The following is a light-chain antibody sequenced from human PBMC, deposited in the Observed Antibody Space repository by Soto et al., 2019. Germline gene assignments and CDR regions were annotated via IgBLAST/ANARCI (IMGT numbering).Light chain of an antibody. Sequence: QSVLTQPASVSGTPGQSITLSCTGTSSDVGGYNYVSWYQQHPGKAPKLLIYDVTNRPSGVSNRFSGSKSGNTASLTISGLQAEDEADYYCSSYRSSSPVYVFGPGTKSPS. CDR1: SSDVGGYNY. CDR2: DVT. J-gene: IGLJ1*01. V-gene: IGLV2-14*03. CDR3: SSYRSSSPVYV.